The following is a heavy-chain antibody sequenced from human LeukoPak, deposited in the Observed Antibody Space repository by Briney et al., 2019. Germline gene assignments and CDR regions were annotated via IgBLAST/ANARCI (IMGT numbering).Heavy chain of an antibody. Sequence: GGSLRLSCEASTCNFNYYYMNWIRQVPGKGLEWLSYISDNGKTIFYADSVKGRFTISRDNAGKSLFLQMNSLRVEDTAVYFCAGFPGYSYGDLSYYGLRVWGQGTTVTVSS. V-gene: IGHV3-11*01. J-gene: IGHJ6*02. CDR2: ISDNGKTI. CDR1: TCNFNYYY. D-gene: IGHD5-12*01. CDR3: AGFPGYSYGDLSYYGLRV.